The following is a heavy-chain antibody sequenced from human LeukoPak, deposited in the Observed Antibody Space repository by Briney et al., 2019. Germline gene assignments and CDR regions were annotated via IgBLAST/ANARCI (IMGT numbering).Heavy chain of an antibody. J-gene: IGHJ5*01. D-gene: IGHD4-11*01. Sequence: SETLSLTCAVYGGSFSGYYWSWIRQPPGKGLEWIGEINHSGSTNYNPSLKSRVTISVDTSQNQFSLKLSSVTAAVTAVYYCARYTAVPSAYKWFDSWGQGILVTVSS. CDR3: ARYTAVPSAYKWFDS. V-gene: IGHV4-34*01. CDR2: INHSGST. CDR1: GGSFSGYY.